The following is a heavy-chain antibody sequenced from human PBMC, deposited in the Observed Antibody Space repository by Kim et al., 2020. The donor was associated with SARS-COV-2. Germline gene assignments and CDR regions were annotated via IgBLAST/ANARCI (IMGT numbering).Heavy chain of an antibody. CDR3: ARLIWGSYSWYFDL. Sequence: SPSFQGQVTISADKSISTAYLQWSSLKASDTAMYYCARLIWGSYSWYFDLWGRGTLVTVSS. V-gene: IGHV5-51*01. J-gene: IGHJ2*01. D-gene: IGHD7-27*01.